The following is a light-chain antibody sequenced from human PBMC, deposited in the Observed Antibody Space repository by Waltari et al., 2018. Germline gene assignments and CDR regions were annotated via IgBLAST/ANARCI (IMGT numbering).Light chain of an antibody. CDR3: QQSYSTPRT. CDR1: QSLLNTDDGFTY. Sequence: IVMTQTPLSLPVTPGEPASISCRSSQSLLNTDDGFTYLAWFFQKPGQSPQLLIYTLAYRASGVPDRFSGSGSGTDFTLTISSLQREDFVTYYCQQSYSTPRTFGQGTRLEIK. V-gene: IGKV2-40*01. CDR2: TLA. J-gene: IGKJ2*01.